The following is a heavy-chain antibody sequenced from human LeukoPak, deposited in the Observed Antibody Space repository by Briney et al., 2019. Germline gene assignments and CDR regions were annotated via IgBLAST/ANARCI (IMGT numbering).Heavy chain of an antibody. D-gene: IGHD2-15*01. CDR2: IWYDGSNK. V-gene: IGHV3-33*01. CDR3: AREGYCSGGSCYSIAAPDY. Sequence: GGSLRLSCAASGFTFSSYGMHWVRQAPGKGLEWVAVIWYDGSNKYYADSVKGRFTISRDNSKNTLYLQMNSLRAEDTAVYYCAREGYCSGGSCYSIAAPDYWGQGTLVTVSS. J-gene: IGHJ4*02. CDR1: GFTFSSYG.